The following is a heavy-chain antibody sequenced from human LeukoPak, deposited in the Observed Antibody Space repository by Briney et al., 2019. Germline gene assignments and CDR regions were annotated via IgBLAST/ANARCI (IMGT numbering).Heavy chain of an antibody. Sequence: QSGGSLRLSCAASGFTFNSYWMTWVRQAPGKGLEWVANIKQDGSEKNYADSVKGRFTIARDNAQNSPYLQMNSLRAEDTAVYYCARGIAVTAGNVYYWGQGTLVTVSS. CDR3: ARGIAVTAGNVYY. CDR2: IKQDGSEK. J-gene: IGHJ4*02. V-gene: IGHV3-7*04. CDR1: GFTFNSYW. D-gene: IGHD6-19*01.